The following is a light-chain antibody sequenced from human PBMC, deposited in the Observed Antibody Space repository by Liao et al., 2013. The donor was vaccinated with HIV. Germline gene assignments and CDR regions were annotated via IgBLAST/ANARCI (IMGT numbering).Light chain of an antibody. CDR3: QVWDSSSEQYV. V-gene: IGLV3-1*01. J-gene: IGLJ1*01. CDR2: QDD. Sequence: SYELIQPPSVSVSPGQTASITCSGDKLGDKYASWYQQKPGQSPVLVLFQDDKRPSGIPERFAGSNSGDTATLTISRVDAGDEADYYCQVWDSSSEQYVFGTATKVTVL. CDR1: KLGDKY.